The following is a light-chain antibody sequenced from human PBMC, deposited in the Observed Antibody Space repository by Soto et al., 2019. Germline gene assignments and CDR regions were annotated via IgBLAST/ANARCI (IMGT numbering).Light chain of an antibody. J-gene: IGLJ1*01. CDR2: DVT. CDR3: SSFTSSYTYV. Sequence: QSALTQPASVSGSPGQSITISCTGTSSDVGGYTYVSWYQQHPGKAPKLMIYDVTNRPSGVSNRFSGSKSGNTASLTISGLQAEDEADYYCSSFTSSYTYVFGTGTTLTVL. V-gene: IGLV2-14*01. CDR1: SSDVGGYTY.